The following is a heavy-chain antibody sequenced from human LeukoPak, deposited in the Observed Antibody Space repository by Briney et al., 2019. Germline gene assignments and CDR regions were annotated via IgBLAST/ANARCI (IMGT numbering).Heavy chain of an antibody. CDR3: ARREPYWRKTYSFDY. CDR2: INHSGST. D-gene: IGHD1-14*01. J-gene: IGHJ4*02. V-gene: IGHV4-34*01. Sequence: ETLSLTCAVYGGSFSGYYWSWIRQPPGKGLEWIGEINHSGSTNYNPSLKSRVTISVDTSKNQFSLKLSSVTAADTAVYYCARREPYWRKTYSFDYWGQGTLVTVSS. CDR1: GGSFSGYY.